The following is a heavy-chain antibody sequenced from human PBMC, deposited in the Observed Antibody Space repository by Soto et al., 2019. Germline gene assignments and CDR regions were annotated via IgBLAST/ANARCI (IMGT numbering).Heavy chain of an antibody. J-gene: IGHJ6*02. CDR3: ATGYYYYYGMDV. CDR1: GFTFSSYS. Sequence: GGSLRLSCAASGFTFSSYSMNWVRQAPGKGLEWVSSISSSSYIYYADSVKGRFTISRDNAKNSLYLQMNSLRAEDTAVYYCATGYYYYYGMDVWGQGTTVTVSS. CDR2: ISSSSYI. V-gene: IGHV3-21*01.